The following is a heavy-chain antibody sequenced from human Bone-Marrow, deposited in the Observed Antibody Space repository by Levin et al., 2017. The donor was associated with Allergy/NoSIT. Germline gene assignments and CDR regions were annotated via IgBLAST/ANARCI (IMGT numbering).Heavy chain of an antibody. D-gene: IGHD3-22*01. Sequence: SETLSLTCNVSGVSITSYDYYWSYIRQPPGKALEWIGYIYHTGTTYYNPSLESRVAISLDTSKTQFSLKLASMTAADAAVYYCARVIVSGNFDSWSQGTLVTVSS. V-gene: IGHV4-30-4*01. CDR3: ARVIVSGNFDS. CDR1: GVSITSYDYY. CDR2: IYHTGTT. J-gene: IGHJ4*02.